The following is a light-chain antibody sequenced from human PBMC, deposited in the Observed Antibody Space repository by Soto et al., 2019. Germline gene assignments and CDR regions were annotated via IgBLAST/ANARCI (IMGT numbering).Light chain of an antibody. CDR3: LQRSNWPPLLS. CDR2: DAS. J-gene: IGKJ4*01. V-gene: IGKV3-11*01. CDR1: QSVTNY. Sequence: EIVLTQSPATLSLSPGERATLSCRASQSVTNYLAWYQQIPGQAPRLLIYDASSRATGIPARFSGSGSGTDFTLTISSLEPEDFAFYYCLQRSNWPPLLSFGGGTKVDIK.